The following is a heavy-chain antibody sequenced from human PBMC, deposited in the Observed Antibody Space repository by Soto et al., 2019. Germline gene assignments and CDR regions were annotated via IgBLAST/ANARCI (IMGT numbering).Heavy chain of an antibody. V-gene: IGHV1-8*01. CDR1: GYTFTSNE. J-gene: IGHJ6*03. CDR2: RNPTSGNT. Sequence: QVQLVQSGAEVKKPGASVKVSCKASGYTFTSNETNWVRQATGQGLEWMEWRNPTSGNTGYAQKFQGRVTMTRNTSISTAYMELSSLRSEDTAVYYCARSPTIAARPDYYYYYYMDVWGKGTTVTVSS. CDR3: ARSPTIAARPDYYYYYYMDV. D-gene: IGHD6-6*01.